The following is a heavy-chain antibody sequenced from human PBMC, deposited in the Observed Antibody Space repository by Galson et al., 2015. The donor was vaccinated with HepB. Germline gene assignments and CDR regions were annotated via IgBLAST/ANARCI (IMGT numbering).Heavy chain of an antibody. V-gene: IGHV3-74*01. J-gene: IGHJ4*02. Sequence: SLRLSCAASGFPFISYWMHWVRQAPGKGLGWVSRINSDGSSTSYADSVKGRFTISRDNAKNTLYLQMNSLRAEDTAVYYCARTVNFDYWGQGTLVTVSS. CDR1: GFPFISYW. CDR2: INSDGSST. CDR3: ARTVNFDY.